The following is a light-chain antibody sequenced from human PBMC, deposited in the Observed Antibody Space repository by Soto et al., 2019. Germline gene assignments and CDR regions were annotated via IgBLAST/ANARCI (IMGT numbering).Light chain of an antibody. J-gene: IGLJ3*02. CDR3: CSHSTSVTWM. CDR1: SSDVGGYNF. V-gene: IGLV2-14*03. Sequence: QSALTQPPSASGSPGQSVTIPCTGSSSDVGGYNFVSWYQQHPGKAPKLIIHEVSNRPSGVSNRFSGSKSGNTASLTISGLQAEDEAVYYCCSHSTSVTWMFGGGTKLTVL. CDR2: EVS.